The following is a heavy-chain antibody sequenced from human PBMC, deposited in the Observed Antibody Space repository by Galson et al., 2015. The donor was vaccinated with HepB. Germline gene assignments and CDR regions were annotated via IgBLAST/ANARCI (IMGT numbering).Heavy chain of an antibody. CDR3: VREGDYVWGRKMDY. V-gene: IGHV6-1*01. D-gene: IGHD3-16*01. Sequence: CAISGDSVSSNSAAWNWIRQSPSRGLQWLGRTYYRSKWYSDYAVSVKSRITINPDTSKNQFSLHLNSVTPDDTAVYYCVREGDYVWGRKMDYWGPGTLVTVSS. CDR2: TYYRSKWYS. CDR1: GDSVSSNSAA. J-gene: IGHJ4*02.